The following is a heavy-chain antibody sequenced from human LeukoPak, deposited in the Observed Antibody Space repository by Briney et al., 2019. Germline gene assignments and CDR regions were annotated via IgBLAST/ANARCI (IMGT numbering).Heavy chain of an antibody. CDR1: GGSISSSGYY. V-gene: IGHV4-39*01. Sequence: PSETLSLTCTVSGGSISSSGYYWGWIRQPPGKGLEWIESIYYSGSTYYSPSLKSRVTISVDTSKNQLSLKLSSLTAADTAVYYCARHEYSGSYYGLSWFDPWGQGTLVTVSS. CDR3: ARHEYSGSYYGLSWFDP. J-gene: IGHJ5*02. CDR2: IYYSGST. D-gene: IGHD1-26*01.